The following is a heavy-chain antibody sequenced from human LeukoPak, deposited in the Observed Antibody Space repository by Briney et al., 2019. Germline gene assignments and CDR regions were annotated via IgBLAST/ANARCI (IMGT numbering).Heavy chain of an antibody. D-gene: IGHD6-19*01. V-gene: IGHV1-18*04. CDR1: GYTFTSYG. Sequence: ASVKVSCKASGYTFTSYGISWVRQAPGQGLEWMGWISAYNGNTNYAQKLRGRVTMTTDTSTSTAYMELRSLRSDDTAVYYCARDLQEEQWLVPSYWGQGTLVTVSS. CDR2: ISAYNGNT. J-gene: IGHJ4*02. CDR3: ARDLQEEQWLVPSY.